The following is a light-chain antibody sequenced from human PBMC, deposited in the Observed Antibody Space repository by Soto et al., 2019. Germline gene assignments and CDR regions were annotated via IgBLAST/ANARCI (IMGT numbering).Light chain of an antibody. CDR1: SSNFGAGYA. Sequence: QSVLTQPPSVSGAPGQRVTISCTGSSSNFGAGYAVHWYHQLPGTAPKLLIYDNNNRPSGVPDRFSGSKSGTSASLAITGLQAEDEADYYCQSYDSSLSGSVFGGGTKLTVL. V-gene: IGLV1-40*01. CDR3: QSYDSSLSGSV. CDR2: DNN. J-gene: IGLJ2*01.